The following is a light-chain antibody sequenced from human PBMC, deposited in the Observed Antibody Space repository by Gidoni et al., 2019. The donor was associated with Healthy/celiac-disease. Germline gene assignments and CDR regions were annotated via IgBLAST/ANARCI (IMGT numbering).Light chain of an antibody. CDR2: GNS. CDR3: QSYDSSPHWV. Sequence: QSVLTQPPSVSGAPGQRVTISCTGSSSKIGAGYDVHWYQQLPGTAPKLLIYGNSNRPSGVPDRFSGSKSGTSASLAITGLQAEDEADYYCQSYDSSPHWVFGGGTKLTVL. V-gene: IGLV1-40*01. J-gene: IGLJ3*02. CDR1: SSKIGAGYD.